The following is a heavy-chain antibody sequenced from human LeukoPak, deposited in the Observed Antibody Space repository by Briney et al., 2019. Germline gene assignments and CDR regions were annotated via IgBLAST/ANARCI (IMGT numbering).Heavy chain of an antibody. V-gene: IGHV3-33*01. D-gene: IGHD6-19*01. J-gene: IGHJ5*02. CDR2: IWYDGSNK. CDR3: ARKGKTDGNGWGYNWFDP. CDR1: GFTFRNYG. Sequence: GGSLRLSCAASGFTFRNYGMHWVRQAPGKGLEWVAVIWYDGSNKYYADSVKGRFTISRDNPKTTIYLAMNSLSAEDTAVYNCARKGKTDGNGWGYNWFDPWGQGALVTVSS.